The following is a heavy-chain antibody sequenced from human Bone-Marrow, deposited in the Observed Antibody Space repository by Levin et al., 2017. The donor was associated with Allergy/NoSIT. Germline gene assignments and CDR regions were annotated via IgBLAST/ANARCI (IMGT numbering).Heavy chain of an antibody. CDR1: GDSISGSRSY. CDR3: ARHAMPNRFCSGPNCLNWFGP. V-gene: IGHV4-39*01. CDR2: ISQGGNA. D-gene: IGHD2-8*02. J-gene: IGHJ5*02. Sequence: PSETLSLTCIVSGDSISGSRSYWGWLRQSPGKGLEWIGSISQGGNAYYSPSLNSRVAISVDKSNNQFSLTLTSMTATDTAVYFCARHAMPNRFCSGPNCLNWFGPWGPGTLVIVSS.